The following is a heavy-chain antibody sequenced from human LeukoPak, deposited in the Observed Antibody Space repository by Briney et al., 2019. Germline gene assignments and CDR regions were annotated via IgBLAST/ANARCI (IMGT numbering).Heavy chain of an antibody. J-gene: IGHJ4*02. CDR3: ARFPGFGSGTYRLDY. D-gene: IGHD3-10*01. V-gene: IGHV3-23*01. CDR1: GFTFSTHA. CDR2: IATGFDT. Sequence: GGSLRLSCAASGFTFSTHAMTWVRQAPGKGLEWVSSIATGFDTDSADSVKGRFAISRDNSKNTLYLQMNNLRADDTALYYCARFPGFGSGTYRLDYWGQGTLVTVSS.